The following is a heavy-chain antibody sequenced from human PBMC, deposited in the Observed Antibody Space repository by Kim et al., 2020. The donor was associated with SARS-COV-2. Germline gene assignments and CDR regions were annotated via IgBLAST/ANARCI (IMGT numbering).Heavy chain of an antibody. D-gene: IGHD2-2*01. CDR2: ISAYNGNT. Sequence: ASVKVSCKASGYTFTSYGISWVRQAPGQGLEWMGWISAYNGNTNYAQKLQGRVTMTTDTSTSTAYMELRSLRSDDTAVYYCAQHEKYCSSTSCSFDPWGQGTLVTVSS. J-gene: IGHJ5*02. CDR1: GYTFTSYG. V-gene: IGHV1-18*04. CDR3: AQHEKYCSSTSCSFDP.